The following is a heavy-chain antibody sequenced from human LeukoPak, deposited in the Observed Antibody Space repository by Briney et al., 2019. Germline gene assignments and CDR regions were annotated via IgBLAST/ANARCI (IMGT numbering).Heavy chain of an antibody. CDR2: ISSNGGST. Sequence: GGSLRLSCAASGFTFSSYAMHWVRQAPGKGLEYVSAISSNGGSTYYANSVKGRFTISRDNSKSTLYLQMGSLRAEDMAVYYCARGGSSSSLGIFDYWGQGTLVTVSS. J-gene: IGHJ4*02. D-gene: IGHD6-6*01. CDR1: GFTFSSYA. V-gene: IGHV3-64*01. CDR3: ARGGSSSSLGIFDY.